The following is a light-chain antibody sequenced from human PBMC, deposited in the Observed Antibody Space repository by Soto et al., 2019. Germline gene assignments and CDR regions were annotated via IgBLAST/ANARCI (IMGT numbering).Light chain of an antibody. CDR1: QGITSY. CDR3: QQYKDYVYT. V-gene: IGKV1-9*01. J-gene: IGKJ2*01. Sequence: IQLTQSPSSLSASVGDSVTITCRASQGITSYLAWYQQKPGKAPNLLIYGASTLQSGVPSRFSGSGSGTDFTLTINSLQAEDFATYYCQQYKDYVYTFGQGTKVDIK. CDR2: GAS.